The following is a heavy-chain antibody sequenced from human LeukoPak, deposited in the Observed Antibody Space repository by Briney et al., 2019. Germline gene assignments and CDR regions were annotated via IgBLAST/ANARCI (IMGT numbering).Heavy chain of an antibody. CDR1: GYTFTGYY. Sequence: ASVKVSCKASGYTFTGYYMHWVRQAPGQGLEWMGRINPNSGGTNYAQKFQGRVTMTRDTSISTAYMELSRLRSDDTAVYYCAREGWEGTYYYGMDVWGQGTTVTVSS. D-gene: IGHD1-26*01. V-gene: IGHV1-2*06. CDR2: INPNSGGT. CDR3: AREGWEGTYYYGMDV. J-gene: IGHJ6*02.